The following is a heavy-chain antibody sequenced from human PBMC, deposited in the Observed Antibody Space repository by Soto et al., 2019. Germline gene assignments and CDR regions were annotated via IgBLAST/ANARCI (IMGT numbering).Heavy chain of an antibody. CDR2: IHYRGST. V-gene: IGHV4-59*01. CDR1: GASISDYY. Sequence: QVQLQESGPGLVKPSETLSLSCTVSGASISDYYWSWIRQPPGKRPEWIGYIHYRGSTNYNPSVKSLVTMSVDTSKNQFSLRLTSVTAADTAVYYCARDSVGSGYDWGQGTLVTVSS. D-gene: IGHD5-12*01. CDR3: ARDSVGSGYD. J-gene: IGHJ4*02.